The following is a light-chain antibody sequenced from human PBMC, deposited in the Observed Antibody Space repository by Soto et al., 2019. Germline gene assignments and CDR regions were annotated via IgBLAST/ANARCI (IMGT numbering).Light chain of an antibody. V-gene: IGLV2-8*01. Sequence: QSVLTQPPSASGSPGQSVTISCTGTSSDVGSYNYVSWYQQHPGKAPKLMIYEVTKRPSGVPDRFPGSKSGNTASLTVSGLQAEDEADYYCTSYAGSNNFGIFGTGTKVTV. CDR3: TSYAGSNNFGI. CDR2: EVT. J-gene: IGLJ1*01. CDR1: SSDVGSYNY.